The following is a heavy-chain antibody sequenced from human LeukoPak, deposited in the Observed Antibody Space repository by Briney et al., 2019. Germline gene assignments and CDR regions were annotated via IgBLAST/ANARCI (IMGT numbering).Heavy chain of an antibody. J-gene: IGHJ6*04. D-gene: IGHD2-2*01. CDR1: GFNFSPYA. CDR3: ATLRDIVVVATTPTDV. CDR2: ISNDGTTE. Sequence: GGSLRLSCVASGFNFSPYAVHWVRQASGKGLEWVAIISNDGTTESYTDSVKGRFTISRDNFKNTLYLQMNGLRLEDTAVYYCATLRDIVVVATTPTDVWGKGTTVIVSS. V-gene: IGHV3-30-3*01.